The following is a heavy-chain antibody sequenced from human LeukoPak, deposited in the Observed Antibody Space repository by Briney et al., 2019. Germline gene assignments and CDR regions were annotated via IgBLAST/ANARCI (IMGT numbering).Heavy chain of an antibody. V-gene: IGHV3-23*01. CDR2: ISANGLST. Sequence: GGSLRLSCAASGFTFSNYAMSWARQAQGKGLEWVSAISANGLSTYYAGSVRGRFTISRDNSRNTLSLQVNILRAEDTAVYYCAKGYEFWSGYWDSWGQGTPVTVSS. CDR1: GFTFSNYA. J-gene: IGHJ4*02. CDR3: AKGYEFWSGYWDS. D-gene: IGHD3-3*01.